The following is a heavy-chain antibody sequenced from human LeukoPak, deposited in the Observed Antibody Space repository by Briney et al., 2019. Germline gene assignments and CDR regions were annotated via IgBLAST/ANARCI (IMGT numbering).Heavy chain of an antibody. V-gene: IGHV3-21*01. Sequence: GGSLRLSCAASGFTFSSYSMNWVRQAPGNGLEWVSSISSGSTYIYYADSLKGRFTISRDNAKNSLYLQMNSLRAEDTAVYYCARERCLELRRCYFDFWGQGTLVTVSS. CDR1: GFTFSSYS. CDR3: ARERCLELRRCYFDF. J-gene: IGHJ4*02. D-gene: IGHD1-7*01. CDR2: ISSGSTYI.